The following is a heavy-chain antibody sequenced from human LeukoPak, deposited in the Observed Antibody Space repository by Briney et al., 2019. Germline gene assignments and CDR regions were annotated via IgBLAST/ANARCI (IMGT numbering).Heavy chain of an antibody. V-gene: IGHV3-48*01. CDR3: ARDYYDSSGYISLYYFDY. D-gene: IGHD3-22*01. J-gene: IGHJ4*02. Sequence: GGSLRLSCAASGFTFSSYSMTWVRQAPGKGLEWVSYISSSSSTIYYADSVKGRFTISRDNAKNSLYLQMNSLRAEDTAVYYCARDYYDSSGYISLYYFDYWGQGTLVTVSS. CDR2: ISSSSSTI. CDR1: GFTFSSYS.